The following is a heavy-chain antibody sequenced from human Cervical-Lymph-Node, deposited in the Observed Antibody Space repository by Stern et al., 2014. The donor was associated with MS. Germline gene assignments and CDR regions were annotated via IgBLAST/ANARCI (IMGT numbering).Heavy chain of an antibody. Sequence: QVQLVQSGAEVKKPGSSVKVSCKASGGTFSSYAISWVRQAPGQGLEWMGGIIHIFGTANYAQKFQGRVTITADESTSTAYMELSSLRSEDTAVYYCASSPLYYDSSGYYSYFDYWGQGTLVTVSS. V-gene: IGHV1-69*01. CDR1: GGTFSSYA. CDR2: IIHIFGTA. D-gene: IGHD3-22*01. CDR3: ASSPLYYDSSGYYSYFDY. J-gene: IGHJ4*02.